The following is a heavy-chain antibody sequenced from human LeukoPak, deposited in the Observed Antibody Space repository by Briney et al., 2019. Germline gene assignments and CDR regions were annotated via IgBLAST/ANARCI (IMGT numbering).Heavy chain of an antibody. Sequence: ASVKVSCKASGYTFTSYGISWVRQAPGQGLEWMGWISAYNGNTNYAQKLQGRVTMTTDTSTSTAYMELRSLGSDDTAVYYCARDTYYYDSSGYFPHDYWGQGTLVTVSS. J-gene: IGHJ4*02. CDR1: GYTFTSYG. V-gene: IGHV1-18*01. CDR2: ISAYNGNT. CDR3: ARDTYYYDSSGYFPHDY. D-gene: IGHD3-22*01.